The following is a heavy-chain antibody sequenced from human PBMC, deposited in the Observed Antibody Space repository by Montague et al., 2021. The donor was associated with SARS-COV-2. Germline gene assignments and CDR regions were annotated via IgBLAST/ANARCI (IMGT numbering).Heavy chain of an antibody. Sequence: SETLSLTCAVYGGSLSGYYWSWIRQPPGKGLEWIGEINHSGSTNYNPSLKSRVTISVDTSKNQFSLKLRSVTAADTAVYYCARAIVDVTMIIVVMTGVEHYFDFWGQGTLVTVSS. J-gene: IGHJ4*02. CDR2: INHSGST. CDR1: GGSLSGYY. D-gene: IGHD3-22*01. V-gene: IGHV4-34*01. CDR3: ARAIVDVTMIIVVMTGVEHYFDF.